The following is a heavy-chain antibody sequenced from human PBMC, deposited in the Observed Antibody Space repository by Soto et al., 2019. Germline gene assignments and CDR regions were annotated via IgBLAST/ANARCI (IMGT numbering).Heavy chain of an antibody. CDR3: ARPINSAIDI. D-gene: IGHD1-1*01. CDR1: GDSVSRNNVA. Sequence: SPTLSLTCVISGDSVSRNNVAWNWIRQSPSRGLEWLGRTYYRSKWYNNYAVSVKSRTRINAETCKKKVSVQRGSVTPEDTAVDYCARPINSAIDIWGQGTMVTVSS. CDR2: TYYRSKWYN. J-gene: IGHJ3*02. V-gene: IGHV6-1*01.